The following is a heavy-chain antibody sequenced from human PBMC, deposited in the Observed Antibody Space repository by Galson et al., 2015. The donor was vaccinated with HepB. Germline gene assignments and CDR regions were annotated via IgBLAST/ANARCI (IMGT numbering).Heavy chain of an antibody. D-gene: IGHD2-21*01. J-gene: IGHJ5*02. CDR2: IHHSGTT. CDR1: GGSISSGLYS. CDR3: AGSRAVVVSTALFGWFDP. V-gene: IGHV4-30-2*01. Sequence: TLSLTCAVSGGSISSGLYSWNWIRQPTGKGLEWIGYIHHSGTTYYNPSLKSRVSISVERSKNQFSLNLNSVTAADTAVYYCAGSRAVVVSTALFGWFDPWGQGTLVTVSS.